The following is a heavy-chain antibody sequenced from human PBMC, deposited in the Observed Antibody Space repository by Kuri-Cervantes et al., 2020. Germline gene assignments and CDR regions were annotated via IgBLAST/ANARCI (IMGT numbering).Heavy chain of an antibody. J-gene: IGHJ4*02. Sequence: GESLKISCAASGFTFDSHGMHWVRQAPGKGLEWVSVISHDGTNKYYADSVKGRFTISRDNSKNTLYLQMNSLRAEDTAVYYCAKARQTSPFDYWGQGTLVTVSS. CDR3: AKARQTSPFDY. CDR1: GFTFDSHG. V-gene: IGHV3-30*18. CDR2: ISHDGTNK.